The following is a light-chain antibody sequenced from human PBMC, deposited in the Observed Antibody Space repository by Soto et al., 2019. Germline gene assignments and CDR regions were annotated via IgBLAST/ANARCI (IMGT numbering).Light chain of an antibody. Sequence: DLQMTQSPSSLSANVGDRVTITCRASQSISTSLNWYQQKPGMAPKLLIYATSNLQSGVPSRFSGTRSGAECTLTISSLQPSDVATYFCQQYHSSPYTFGQGTKVEIK. CDR3: QQYHSSPYT. CDR1: QSISTS. J-gene: IGKJ2*01. V-gene: IGKV1-39*01. CDR2: ATS.